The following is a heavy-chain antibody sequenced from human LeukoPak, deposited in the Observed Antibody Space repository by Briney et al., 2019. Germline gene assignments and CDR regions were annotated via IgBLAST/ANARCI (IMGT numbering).Heavy chain of an antibody. Sequence: PGGSLRLSCAASGFSFSSYTMSWVRQAPGKGLQWVSGISGTGGATYYADSVKGRFTISRDNSKNTLDLQMNSLRAEDTAVYYCARVVRKYRGDYYYYMDVWGKGTTVTVSS. CDR1: GFSFSSYT. D-gene: IGHD2-2*01. V-gene: IGHV3-23*01. CDR3: ARVVRKYRGDYYYYMDV. CDR2: ISGTGGAT. J-gene: IGHJ6*03.